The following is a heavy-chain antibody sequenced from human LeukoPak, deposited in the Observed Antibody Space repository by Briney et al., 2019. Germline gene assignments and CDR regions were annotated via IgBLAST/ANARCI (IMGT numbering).Heavy chain of an antibody. CDR3: AREGVVRGAHWFDP. CDR2: IKQDGSEK. Sequence: GGSPRLSCAASGFTFSSYWMSWVRQAPGKGLEWVANIKQDGSEKYYVDSVKGRFTISRDNAKNSLYLQMNSLRAEDTAVYYCAREGVVRGAHWFDPWGQGTLVTVSS. V-gene: IGHV3-7*01. CDR1: GFTFSSYW. D-gene: IGHD3-10*01. J-gene: IGHJ5*02.